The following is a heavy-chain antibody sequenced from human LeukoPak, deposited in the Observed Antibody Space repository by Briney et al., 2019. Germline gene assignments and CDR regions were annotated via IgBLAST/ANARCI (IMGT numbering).Heavy chain of an antibody. CDR2: INHSGST. V-gene: IGHV4-34*01. CDR3: ARGLGVSGYSYGLFFDY. J-gene: IGHJ4*02. D-gene: IGHD5-18*01. Sequence: SETLSLTCAVYGGSFSGYYWSWIRQPPGKGLEWIGEINHSGSTNYNPSLKSRVTMSVDTSKNQFSLKLSSVTAADTAVYYCARGLGVSGYSYGLFFDYWGQGTLVTVSS. CDR1: GGSFSGYY.